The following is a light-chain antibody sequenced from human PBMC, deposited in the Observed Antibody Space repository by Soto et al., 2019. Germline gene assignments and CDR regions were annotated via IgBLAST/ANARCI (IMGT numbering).Light chain of an antibody. V-gene: IGKV3-11*01. Sequence: EIVLTQSPATLSSSPGERATLSCRASQSVSNYLAWFQQKPGQAPSRLLYDASKRGTGVPVRFSGSGSGPDFTLTNSRLEPEDFAVYYCQQHSNWPRTFGQGTKVEIK. CDR2: DAS. J-gene: IGKJ1*01. CDR1: QSVSNY. CDR3: QQHSNWPRT.